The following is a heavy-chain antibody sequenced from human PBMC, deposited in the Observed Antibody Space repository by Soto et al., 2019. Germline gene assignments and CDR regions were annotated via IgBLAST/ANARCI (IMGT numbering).Heavy chain of an antibody. D-gene: IGHD2-15*01. V-gene: IGHV4-30-4*01. Sequence: QVQLQESGPGLVKPSQTLSLTCTVSGGSISSGDYYWSWIRQPPGKGLEWIGYIYYSGSTYYNPSSKGRVTISVDTSKNQFSLKLSSVTAADTAVYYCARTRAYCSGGSCYPIWYFDLWGRGTLVTVSS. CDR2: IYYSGST. CDR1: GGSISSGDYY. J-gene: IGHJ2*01. CDR3: ARTRAYCSGGSCYPIWYFDL.